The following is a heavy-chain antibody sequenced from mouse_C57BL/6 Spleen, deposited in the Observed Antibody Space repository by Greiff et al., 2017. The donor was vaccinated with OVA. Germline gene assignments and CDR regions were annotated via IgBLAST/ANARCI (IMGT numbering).Heavy chain of an antibody. Sequence: EVQVVESGGGLVKPGGSLKLSCAASGFTFSSYAMSWVRQTPEKRLEWVATISDGGSYTYYPDNVKGRFTISRDNAKNNLYLQMSHLKSEDTAMYYCARDKLRAGDYYAMDYWGQGTSVTVSS. V-gene: IGHV5-4*01. CDR3: ARDKLRAGDYYAMDY. D-gene: IGHD3-2*02. CDR2: ISDGGSYT. J-gene: IGHJ4*01. CDR1: GFTFSSYA.